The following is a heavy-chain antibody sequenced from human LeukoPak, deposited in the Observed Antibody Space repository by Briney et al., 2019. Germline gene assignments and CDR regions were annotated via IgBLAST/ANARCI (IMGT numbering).Heavy chain of an antibody. CDR3: AREASIFGVVISGSWFDP. CDR2: IYHSGST. CDR1: GGSISSYY. D-gene: IGHD3-3*01. J-gene: IGHJ5*02. Sequence: KASETLSLTCTVSGGSISSYYWSWIRQPPGKGLEWIGYIYHSGSTNYNPSLKSRVTISVDTSKNQFSLKLSSVTAADAAVYYCAREASIFGVVISGSWFDPWGQGTLVTVSS. V-gene: IGHV4-59*01.